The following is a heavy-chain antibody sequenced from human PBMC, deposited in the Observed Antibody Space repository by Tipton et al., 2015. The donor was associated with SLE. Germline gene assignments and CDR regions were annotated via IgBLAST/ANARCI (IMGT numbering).Heavy chain of an antibody. V-gene: IGHV4-38-2*01. J-gene: IGHJ2*01. CDR2: SDYSGNT. Sequence: LRLSCAVSGYSISSGYYWGWFRQPPGKGLEWIGSSDYSGNTYYNPSLKSRGTISVNSPKNQFSLQLNSVTAADTAVYYCAGHQAEDWYFHLWGRGTLVTVSS. CDR3: AGHQAEDWYFHL. D-gene: IGHD1-14*01. CDR1: GYSISSGYY.